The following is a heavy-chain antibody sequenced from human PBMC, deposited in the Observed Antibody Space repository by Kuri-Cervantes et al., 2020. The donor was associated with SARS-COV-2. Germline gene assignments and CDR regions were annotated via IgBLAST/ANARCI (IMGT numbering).Heavy chain of an antibody. CDR1: GFTFSNAW. V-gene: IGHV3-15*05. CDR2: IKSKTDGGTT. J-gene: IGHJ6*03. CDR3: STGLYYYYYMDV. Sequence: GGSLRLSCAASGFTFSNAWMSWVRQAPGKGLEWVGRIKSKTDGGTTDYAAPAKGRFTISRDDSKNTLYLQMNSLKTEDTAVYYCSTGLYYYYYMDVWGKGTTVTVSS.